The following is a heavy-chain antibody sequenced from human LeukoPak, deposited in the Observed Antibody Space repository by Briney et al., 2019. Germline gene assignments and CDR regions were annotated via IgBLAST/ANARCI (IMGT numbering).Heavy chain of an antibody. CDR2: IPYDGSDK. Sequence: GGSLRLSCAASGFTFSNFGLHWVRQAPGKGLEWVAFIPYDGSDKYYADSVKGRFTISRDNSKNTLYLQVNSLRAEDTAVYYCAKHHYSGSSGYYFLDYWGQGTLVTVSS. CDR1: GFTFSNFG. V-gene: IGHV3-30*02. D-gene: IGHD3-22*01. J-gene: IGHJ4*02. CDR3: AKHHYSGSSGYYFLDY.